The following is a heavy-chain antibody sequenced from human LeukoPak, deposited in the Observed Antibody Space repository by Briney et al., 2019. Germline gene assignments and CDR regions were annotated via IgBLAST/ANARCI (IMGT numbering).Heavy chain of an antibody. CDR3: TRDAGGGDCYSCPNWFDP. D-gene: IGHD2-21*02. J-gene: IGHJ5*02. CDR2: INPNSGGT. V-gene: IGHV1-2*02. Sequence: ASVKVSCKASGYTFTGYYMHWVRQAPGQGLEWMGWINPNSGGTNYAQKFQGRVTMTRDTSISTAYMELSRLRSDDTAVYYCTRDAGGGDCYSCPNWFDPWGQGTLVTVSS. CDR1: GYTFTGYY.